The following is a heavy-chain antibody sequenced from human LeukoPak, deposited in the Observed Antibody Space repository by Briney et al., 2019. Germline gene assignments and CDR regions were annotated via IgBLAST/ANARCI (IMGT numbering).Heavy chain of an antibody. V-gene: IGHV2-5*01. CDR3: ARRLTFGPTFDW. D-gene: IGHD1-26*01. CDR1: GFSLNTDRVG. Sequence: SGPTLVNPTQTLTLTCTFSGFSLNTDRVGVGWVRQPPGKALEWLAAIHFNDVTHYTPSLLGRLTITKDTSNNQVVLRLTDVTPVDTATYYCARRLTFGPTFDWWGQGMLVTVSS. CDR2: IHFNDVT. J-gene: IGHJ4*02.